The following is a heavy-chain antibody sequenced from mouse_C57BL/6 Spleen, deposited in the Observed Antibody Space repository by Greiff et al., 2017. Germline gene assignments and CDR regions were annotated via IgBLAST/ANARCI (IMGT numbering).Heavy chain of an antibody. CDR3: ASQLGRVFAY. CDR1: GFSLTSYA. D-gene: IGHD4-1*02. Sequence: VQGVESGPGLVAPSQSLSITCTVSGFSLTSYAISWVRQPPGKGLEWLGVIWTGGGTNYNSALNSRLSISKDNSKSQVFLKMNSLQTDDTARYYCASQLGRVFAYWGQGTLVTVSA. J-gene: IGHJ3*01. V-gene: IGHV2-9-1*01. CDR2: IWTGGGT.